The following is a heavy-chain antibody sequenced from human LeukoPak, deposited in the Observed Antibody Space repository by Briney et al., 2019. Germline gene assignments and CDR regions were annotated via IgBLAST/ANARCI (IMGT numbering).Heavy chain of an antibody. J-gene: IGHJ4*02. V-gene: IGHV1-8*02. CDR3: ARGENYGDSKVILHFDY. CDR2: MNPNSGNT. D-gene: IGHD4-17*01. Sequence: GASVKVSCKASGGTFSSYAISWVRQATGQGLEWMGWMNPNSGNTGYAQKLQGRVTMTTDTSTSTAYMELRSLRSDDTAVYYCARGENYGDSKVILHFDYWGQGTLVTVSS. CDR1: GGTFSSYA.